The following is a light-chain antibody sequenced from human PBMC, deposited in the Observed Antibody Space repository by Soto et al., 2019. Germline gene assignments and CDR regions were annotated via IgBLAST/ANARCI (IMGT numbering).Light chain of an antibody. J-gene: IGKJ3*01. Sequence: DIQMTQSPSSLSASVGDRVTITCQASQDISNYLNWYQQKPGKAPKLLIYDAANLETWFPSRFSGSGSGTDFTFTISSLQPEDIATYYCQQYDNLLRLTFGPGTKVDIK. CDR3: QQYDNLLRLT. CDR2: DAA. V-gene: IGKV1-33*01. CDR1: QDISNY.